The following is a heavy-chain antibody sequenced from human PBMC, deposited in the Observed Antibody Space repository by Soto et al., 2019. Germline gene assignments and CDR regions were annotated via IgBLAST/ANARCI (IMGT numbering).Heavy chain of an antibody. CDR3: ARVMIRQRWLREIDY. D-gene: IGHD5-12*01. CDR1: GGTFRSYS. Sequence: GASVKVACKASGGTFRSYSISWVLQAPGQGLEWMGGIIPIFGTANYAQKFQGRVTITADESTSTAYMELSSLRSEDTAVYYCARVMIRQRWLREIDYWGQGTLVTVSS. CDR2: IIPIFGTA. J-gene: IGHJ4*02. V-gene: IGHV1-69*13.